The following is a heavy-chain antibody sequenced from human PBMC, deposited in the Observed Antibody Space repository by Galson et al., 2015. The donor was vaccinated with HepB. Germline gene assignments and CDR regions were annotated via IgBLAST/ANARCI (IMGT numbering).Heavy chain of an antibody. D-gene: IGHD4-23*01. CDR3: AHRKDYGGPIFGSWYFDL. Sequence: PALVKPTQTLTLTCTFSGFSLSTSGVGVGWIRQPPGKALEWLALIYWDDDKRYSPSLKSRLTITKDTSKNQVVLTMTNMDPVDTATYYCAHRKDYGGPIFGSWYFDLWGRGTLVTVSS. J-gene: IGHJ2*01. V-gene: IGHV2-5*02. CDR1: GFSLSTSGVG. CDR2: IYWDDDK.